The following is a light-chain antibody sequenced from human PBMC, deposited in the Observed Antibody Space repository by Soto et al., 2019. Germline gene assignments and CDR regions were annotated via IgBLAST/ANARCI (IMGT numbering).Light chain of an antibody. CDR2: AAS. CDR3: QQTYTDQT. V-gene: IGKV1-39*01. J-gene: IGKJ1*01. CDR1: QNIFDF. Sequence: DIQVTQSPSSLYASVGDRVTITCRTSQNIFDFVNWYQQKPGEAPRLLIYAASTLETGVPARFSGGGSGTDFTLTINSLRPEDFATCFCQQTYTDQTFGQGTKVDIK.